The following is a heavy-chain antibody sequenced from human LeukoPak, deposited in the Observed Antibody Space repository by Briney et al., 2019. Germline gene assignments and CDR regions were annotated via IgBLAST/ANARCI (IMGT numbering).Heavy chain of an antibody. V-gene: IGHV4-61*02. Sequence: SQTLSLTCTVSGGSISSGSYYWSWIRQPAGKGLEWIGRIYTSGSTNYNPSLKSRVTISVDTSKNQFSLKLSSVTAADTAVYYCARDGKRTVGGPTWWFDPWGQGTLVTVSS. CDR3: ARDGKRTVGGPTWWFDP. CDR2: IYTSGST. D-gene: IGHD3-3*01. J-gene: IGHJ5*02. CDR1: GGSISSGSYY.